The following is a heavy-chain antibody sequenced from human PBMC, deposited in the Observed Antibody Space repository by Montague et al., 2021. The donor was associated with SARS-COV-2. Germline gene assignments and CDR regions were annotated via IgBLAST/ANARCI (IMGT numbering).Heavy chain of an antibody. CDR2: VFSGGNS. CDR1: GAFITSHY. D-gene: IGHD2-2*01. V-gene: IGHV4-59*11. CDR3: VRVIYCRSTACVGNAFDV. J-gene: IGHJ3*01. Sequence: SETLSLTCTVSGAFITSHYWSWIRQPPGKGLEWIGNVFSGGNSKYNPSLKSRVTLSVDTSKNQFSLKLTSVTTADTALYYCVRVIYCRSTACVGNAFDVWGQGTMVSVCS.